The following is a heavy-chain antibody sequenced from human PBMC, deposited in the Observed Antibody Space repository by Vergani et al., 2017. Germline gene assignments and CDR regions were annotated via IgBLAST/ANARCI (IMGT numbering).Heavy chain of an antibody. J-gene: IGHJ6*03. CDR3: ARVVSGSTHYYYYMDV. Sequence: EVQLVESGGGLVQPGGSLRLSCAASGFTFSSYEMNWVRQAPGKGLEWVSYISSSGSTIYYADSVKGRFTISRDNAKNSLYLQMNSLRAEDTAVYYCARVVSGSTHYYYYMDVWGKGTTVTVSS. CDR1: GFTFSSYE. D-gene: IGHD3-16*01. CDR2: ISSSGSTI. V-gene: IGHV3-48*03.